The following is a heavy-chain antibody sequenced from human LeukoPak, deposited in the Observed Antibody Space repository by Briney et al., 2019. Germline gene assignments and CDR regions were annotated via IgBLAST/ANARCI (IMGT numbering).Heavy chain of an antibody. Sequence: PGGSLRLSCAASGFTFSSYAMNWVRQAPGKGLEWVSAISISGISTYYADSVKGRFTISRDNSKNTLYLQMNSLRAEDTAVYYCAKAPANYVDTAMGTFDYWGQGTLVTVSS. J-gene: IGHJ4*02. V-gene: IGHV3-23*01. D-gene: IGHD5-18*01. CDR1: GFTFSSYA. CDR3: AKAPANYVDTAMGTFDY. CDR2: ISISGIST.